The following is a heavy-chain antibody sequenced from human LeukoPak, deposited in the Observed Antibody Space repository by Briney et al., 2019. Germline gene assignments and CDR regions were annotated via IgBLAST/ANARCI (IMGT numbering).Heavy chain of an antibody. CDR1: GYTFTSYG. J-gene: IGHJ4*02. V-gene: IGHV1-18*01. CDR3: ARDSGKYSSSETLDY. Sequence: ASVKVSCKASGYTFTSYGISWVRQAPGQGLEWMGWVSAYNGNTNYAQKLQGRVTMTTDTSTSTAYMELRSLRSDDTAVYYCARDSGKYSSSETLDYWGQGTLVTVSS. D-gene: IGHD6-6*01. CDR2: VSAYNGNT.